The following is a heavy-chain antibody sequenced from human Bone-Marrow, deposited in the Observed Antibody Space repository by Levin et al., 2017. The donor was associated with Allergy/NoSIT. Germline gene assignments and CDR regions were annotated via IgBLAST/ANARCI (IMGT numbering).Heavy chain of an antibody. CDR2: INHSGST. CDR3: ARKGAVAGYWYFDL. J-gene: IGHJ2*01. Sequence: TTSETLSLTCAVYGGSFSGYYWSWIRQPPGKGLEWIGEINHSGSTNYNPSLKSRVTISVDTSKNQFSLKVRSVTAADTAVYYCARKGAVAGYWYFDLWGRGTLVTVSS. D-gene: IGHD6-19*01. V-gene: IGHV4-34*01. CDR1: GGSFSGYY.